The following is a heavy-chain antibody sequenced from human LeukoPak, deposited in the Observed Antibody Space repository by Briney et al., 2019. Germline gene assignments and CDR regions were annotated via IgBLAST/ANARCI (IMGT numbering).Heavy chain of an antibody. Sequence: SETLSLTCTVSGGSISSSSYYWGWIRQPPGKGLEWIGSIYYSGSTYYNPSLKSRVTISVDTSKNQFSLKLSSVTAADTAVYYCASGTGGFGELIPFGYRGQGTLVTVSS. V-gene: IGHV4-39*07. J-gene: IGHJ4*02. CDR2: IYYSGST. CDR1: GGSISSSSYY. CDR3: ASGTGGFGELIPFGY. D-gene: IGHD3-10*01.